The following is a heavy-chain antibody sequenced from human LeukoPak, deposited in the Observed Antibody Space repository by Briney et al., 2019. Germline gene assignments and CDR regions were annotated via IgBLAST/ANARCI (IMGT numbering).Heavy chain of an antibody. Sequence: KPSETLSLTCAVYGGSFSGYYWSWIRQPPGKGLEWIGEINHSGSTNYNPSVKSRVTISVDTSKNQFSLKLSSVTAADTAVYYCARDRNYYDRPMDVWGKGTTVTVSS. V-gene: IGHV4-34*01. CDR2: INHSGST. J-gene: IGHJ6*03. CDR1: GGSFSGYY. D-gene: IGHD3-22*01. CDR3: ARDRNYYDRPMDV.